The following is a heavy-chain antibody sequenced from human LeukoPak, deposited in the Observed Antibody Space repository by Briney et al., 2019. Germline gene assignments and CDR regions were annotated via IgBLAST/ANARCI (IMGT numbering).Heavy chain of an antibody. CDR1: GFTFSSYS. CDR3: ATYYYDSSGYYYFDY. V-gene: IGHV3-21*01. J-gene: IGHJ4*02. CDR2: ISSSSSYI. Sequence: GGSLRLSCAASGFTFSSYSMNWVRQAPGKGLKWVSSISSSSSYIYYADSVKGRFTISRDNAKNSLYLQMNSLRAEDTAVYYCATYYYDSSGYYYFDYWGQGTLVTVSS. D-gene: IGHD3-22*01.